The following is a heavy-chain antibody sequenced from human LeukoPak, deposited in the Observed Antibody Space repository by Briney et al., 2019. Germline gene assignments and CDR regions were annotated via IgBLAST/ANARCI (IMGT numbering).Heavy chain of an antibody. CDR1: GGTFSSYA. CDR2: IIPIFGTA. D-gene: IGHD6-19*01. J-gene: IGHJ6*02. CDR3: ARPSAGYSSGWRPYYYYGMDV. V-gene: IGHV1-69*13. Sequence: SVKVSCKASGGTFSSYAISWVRQAPGQGLEWMGGIIPIFGTANYAQKFQGRVTITADESTSTAYMELSSLRSEDTAVYYCARPSAGYSSGWRPYYYYGMDVWGQGTTVTVSS.